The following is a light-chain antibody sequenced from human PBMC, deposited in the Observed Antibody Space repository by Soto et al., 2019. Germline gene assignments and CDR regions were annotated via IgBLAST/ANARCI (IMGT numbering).Light chain of an antibody. CDR3: QQRSNWPPIT. V-gene: IGKV3-11*01. Sequence: EIVLTQSPATLSLSPGERATLSCRASQSVSNYLAWYQQKPGQAPRLLIYHASKRATGIPARFSGSGFGTDFTLTISSLEPEDFAVYYCQQRSNWPPITFGQGTRLEIK. CDR2: HAS. J-gene: IGKJ5*01. CDR1: QSVSNY.